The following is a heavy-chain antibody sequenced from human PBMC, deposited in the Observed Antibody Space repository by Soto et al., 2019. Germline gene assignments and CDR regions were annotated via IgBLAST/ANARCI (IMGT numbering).Heavy chain of an antibody. Sequence: TSETLSVTCTFSVYSISIGSYWEWIRQPPGKGPEWIASIYHGGTTFYNPSLKSRITISVDTSNNQFSLKLTSVTAADTAVYYCARVHVMVVAGSTFDYWGHGTTVTVSS. CDR3: ARVHVMVVAGSTFDY. CDR1: VYSISIGSY. CDR2: IYHGGTT. V-gene: IGHV4-38-2*02. D-gene: IGHD6-19*01. J-gene: IGHJ4*01.